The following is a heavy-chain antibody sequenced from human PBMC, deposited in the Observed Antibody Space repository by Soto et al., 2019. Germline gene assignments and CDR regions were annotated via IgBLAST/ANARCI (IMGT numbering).Heavy chain of an antibody. V-gene: IGHV3-21*01. CDR2: ISSSSSYI. J-gene: IGHJ6*02. D-gene: IGHD3-3*01. CDR3: AREFPNNYDFWSGYPLDV. CDR1: GFTFSSYR. Sequence: GGSLRLSSAASGFTFSSYRRNWVRQATGKGLEWVSSISSSSSYIYYADSVKGRFTISRDNAKSSLYLQMNSLRAEDTALYYCAREFPNNYDFWSGYPLDVWGQGTTVTVSS.